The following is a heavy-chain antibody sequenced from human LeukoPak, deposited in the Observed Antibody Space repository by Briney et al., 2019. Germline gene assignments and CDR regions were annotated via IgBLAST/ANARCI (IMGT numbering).Heavy chain of an antibody. D-gene: IGHD6-19*01. CDR2: ISPYNGNT. CDR3: ARYYSSGWYFLRPGETSSPGEFDY. J-gene: IGHJ4*02. Sequence: PEASVKVSCKTSGYSFSSYGINWVRQAPGQGLEWMGWISPYNGNTNYAQKLRGRVTMTTDTSTSTAYMELRSLRSDDTAVYYCARYYSSGWYFLRPGETSSPGEFDYWGQGTLVTVSS. V-gene: IGHV1-18*01. CDR1: GYSFSSYG.